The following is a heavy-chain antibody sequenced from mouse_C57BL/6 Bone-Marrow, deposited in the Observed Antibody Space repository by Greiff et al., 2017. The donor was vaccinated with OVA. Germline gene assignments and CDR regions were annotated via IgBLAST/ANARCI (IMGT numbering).Heavy chain of an antibody. V-gene: IGHV2-2*01. D-gene: IGHD1-1*01. CDR3: ARNWGSTYYYAMDY. CDR2: IWSGGST. Sequence: QVQLQQSGPGLVQPSQSLSITCTVSGFSLTSSGVHWVRQSPGKGLEWLGVIWSGGSTDYTAAFISRRSISKDNSKSQVFFKMNSLQADDTAIYYCARNWGSTYYYAMDYWGQGTSVTVSS. CDR1: GFSLTSSG. J-gene: IGHJ4*01.